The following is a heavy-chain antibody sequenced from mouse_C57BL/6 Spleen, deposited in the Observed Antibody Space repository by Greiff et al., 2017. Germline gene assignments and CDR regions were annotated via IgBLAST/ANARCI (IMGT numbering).Heavy chain of an antibody. J-gene: IGHJ4*01. D-gene: IGHD4-1*01. Sequence: VQLKQSGPELVKPGASVKISCKASGYSFTDYNMNWVKQSNGTSLEWIGVINPNYGTTSYNQKFKGKATLTVDQSSSTAYMQLNSLTSEDSAVYYCAREGGLGREDAKDYWGQGTSVTVSS. CDR2: INPNYGTT. CDR1: GYSFTDYN. CDR3: AREGGLGREDAKDY. V-gene: IGHV1-39*01.